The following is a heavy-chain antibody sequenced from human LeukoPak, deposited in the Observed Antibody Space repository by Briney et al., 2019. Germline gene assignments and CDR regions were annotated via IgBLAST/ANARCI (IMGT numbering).Heavy chain of an antibody. CDR3: AKDSTPLYSSGWLVERHDNGHAFDI. CDR1: GFTFSSCW. Sequence: GGSLRLSCAASGFTFSSCWMSWVRQAPGKGLEWVAVISYDGSNKYYADSVKGRFTISRDNSKNTLYLQMNSLRAEDTAVYYCAKDSTPLYSSGWLVERHDNGHAFDIWGQGTMVTVSS. V-gene: IGHV3-30*18. CDR2: ISYDGSNK. J-gene: IGHJ3*02. D-gene: IGHD6-19*01.